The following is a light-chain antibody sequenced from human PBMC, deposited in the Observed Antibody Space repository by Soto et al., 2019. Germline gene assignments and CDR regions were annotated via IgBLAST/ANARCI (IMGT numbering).Light chain of an antibody. CDR2: GAS. CDR3: QQYGSSGT. Sequence: EIVLTQSPGTLSLSAGERATVSCRASQSVNNNFLAWYQLRPGQAPRLLISGASSRATGIPDRISGSGSGTDFTLTITRVEPEDSAMYYCQQYGSSGTFGQGTKVDIK. CDR1: QSVNNNF. V-gene: IGKV3-20*01. J-gene: IGKJ1*01.